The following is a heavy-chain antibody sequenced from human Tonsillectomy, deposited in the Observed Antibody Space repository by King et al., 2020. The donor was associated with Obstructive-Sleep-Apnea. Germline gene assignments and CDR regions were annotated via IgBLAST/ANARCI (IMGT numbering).Heavy chain of an antibody. J-gene: IGHJ4*02. CDR2: IYYSGST. CDR3: AREEYYYGSGSYYVDY. D-gene: IGHD3-10*01. CDR1: GGSVSSGSYY. V-gene: IGHV4-61*01. Sequence: VQLQESGPGLVKPSETLSLTCTVSGGSVSSGSYYWSWIRQPPGKGLEWIGYIYYSGSTNYNPSLKSRVTISVDTSKNQFSLKLSSVTAADTAVYYCAREEYYYGSGSYYVDYWGQGTLVTVSS.